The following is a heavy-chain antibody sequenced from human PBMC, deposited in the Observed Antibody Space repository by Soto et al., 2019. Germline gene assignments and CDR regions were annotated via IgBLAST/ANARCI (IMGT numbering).Heavy chain of an antibody. Sequence: QVQLVESGGGVVQPGRSLRLSCAASGFTFSSYGMHWVRQAPGKGLEWVAVIWYDGSNKYYADSVKGRFTISRDNSKNTLYLQMNSLRAEDTAVYYCAREAAGYYFDYWGQGTLVTVS. CDR1: GFTFSSYG. CDR3: AREAAGYYFDY. D-gene: IGHD6-13*01. CDR2: IWYDGSNK. J-gene: IGHJ4*02. V-gene: IGHV3-33*01.